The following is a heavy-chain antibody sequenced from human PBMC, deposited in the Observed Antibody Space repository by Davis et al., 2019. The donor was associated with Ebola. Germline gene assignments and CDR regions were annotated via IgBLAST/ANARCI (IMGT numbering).Heavy chain of an antibody. J-gene: IGHJ4*02. CDR3: ASGEFVDF. CDR1: GGTFSSYA. D-gene: IGHD7-27*01. CDR2: INPSIGNT. Sequence: ASVKVSCKASGGTFSSYAISWVRQAPGQGLEWMGLINPSIGNTSLAQKFQGRLTLTRDTSTNTVHMDLSSLKSDDTAIYYCASGEFVDFWGQGTLLTVSS. V-gene: IGHV1-46*01.